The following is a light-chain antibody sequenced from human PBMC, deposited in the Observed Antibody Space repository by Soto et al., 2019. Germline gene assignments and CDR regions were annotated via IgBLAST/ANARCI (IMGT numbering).Light chain of an antibody. CDR3: QQYTNWVRT. Sequence: IVMTQSPATLSVSPGERATLSCRASQSVGSNLVWYQQRPGQAPRLLIYDASTRATGIPARFSGSGSGTEFTLTISSLQSEDFAVYYCQQYTNWVRTFGQGTKVEIK. V-gene: IGKV3-15*01. CDR2: DAS. J-gene: IGKJ1*01. CDR1: QSVGSN.